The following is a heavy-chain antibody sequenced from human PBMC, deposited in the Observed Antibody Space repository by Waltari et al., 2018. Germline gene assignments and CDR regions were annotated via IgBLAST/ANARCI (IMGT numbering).Heavy chain of an antibody. J-gene: IGHJ4*02. CDR3: TRGGVGYGNFEY. CDR1: GFAFSSYG. CDR2: IYTGASDT. Sequence: EVQLVESGGDLVQPGGSLRLSCAASGFAFSSYGMHWVRQTPGKGLVWVSRIYTGASDTYYADSVKGRFTISRDNAKNTLYLQMNSLRVEDTAVYYCTRGGVGYGNFEYWGLGTLVTVSS. D-gene: IGHD5-12*01. V-gene: IGHV3-74*01.